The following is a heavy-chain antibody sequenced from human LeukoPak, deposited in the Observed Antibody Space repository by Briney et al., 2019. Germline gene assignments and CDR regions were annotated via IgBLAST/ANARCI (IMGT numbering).Heavy chain of an antibody. D-gene: IGHD1-26*01. CDR1: GFTFSRCW. V-gene: IGHV3-7*01. J-gene: IGHJ3*02. CDR2: IHQDGSDK. CDR3: ARDNWDRDAFDI. Sequence: GGSLRLSCAASGFTFSRCWMSWVRQAPGKGLEWVANIHQDGSDKYYVDSVKGRFTISRDNAKNTLYLQMNSLRAEDTAVYYCARDNWDRDAFDIWGQGTMVTVSS.